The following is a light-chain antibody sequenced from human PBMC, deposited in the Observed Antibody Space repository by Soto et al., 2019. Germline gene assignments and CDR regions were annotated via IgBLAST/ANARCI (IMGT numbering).Light chain of an antibody. J-gene: IGKJ4*02. Sequence: DIQMTQSPSSLSASVGDRVTSTCRASQSSSIYLNWYQQKPGKAPTLLIYAASSLQSGVPSRFIGSGAGTDFTLSISSLQPEDFATYYCQQRDSTLGLTFGGGTKVEIK. CDR2: AAS. CDR3: QQRDSTLGLT. V-gene: IGKV1-39*01. CDR1: QSSSIY.